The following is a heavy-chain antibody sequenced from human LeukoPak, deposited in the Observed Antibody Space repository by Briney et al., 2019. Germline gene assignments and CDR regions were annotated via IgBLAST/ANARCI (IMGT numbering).Heavy chain of an antibody. Sequence: PGGSLRLSCEASEFTFDDYAMHWVRQAPGRGLEWVSGISMNSDSIGYADSVKGRFTISRDNAKNSLYLQMNSLRPEDTALYYCAKVPHFYGSGSYRDPAFDLWGQGTLVTVSS. CDR1: EFTFDDYA. CDR3: AKVPHFYGSGSYRDPAFDL. CDR2: ISMNSDSI. V-gene: IGHV3-9*01. J-gene: IGHJ3*01. D-gene: IGHD3-10*01.